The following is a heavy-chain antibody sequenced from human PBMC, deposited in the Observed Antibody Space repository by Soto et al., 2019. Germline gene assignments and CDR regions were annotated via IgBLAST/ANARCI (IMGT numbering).Heavy chain of an antibody. Sequence: GASVKVSCKASGFTFSSSSVQWVRQARGQRLEWIGWIVVGSGDTNYAQKFQERVTITRDMSTTTAYMDLSSLRSEDTAVYYCARSSGGVFGIIIEGSNWLAPWGQGSLVTVS. D-gene: IGHD3-16*02. J-gene: IGHJ5*02. V-gene: IGHV1-58*01. CDR1: GFTFSSSS. CDR3: ARSSGGVFGIIIEGSNWLAP. CDR2: IVVGSGDT.